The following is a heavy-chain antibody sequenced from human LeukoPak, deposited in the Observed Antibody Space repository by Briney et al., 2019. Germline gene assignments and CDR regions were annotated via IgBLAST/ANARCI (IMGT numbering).Heavy chain of an antibody. CDR1: GFTFTNYA. V-gene: IGHV3-21*01. J-gene: IGHJ6*02. CDR2: ITAGTIYT. CDR3: ASQGGLDV. Sequence: PGGSLRLSCATSGFTFTNYAMSWVRQAPGKGLEWVSSITAGTIYTYYADSVKGRFTISRDNAKNSLYLQMNSPRPEGTAVYYCASQGGLDVWGQGTTVTVSS.